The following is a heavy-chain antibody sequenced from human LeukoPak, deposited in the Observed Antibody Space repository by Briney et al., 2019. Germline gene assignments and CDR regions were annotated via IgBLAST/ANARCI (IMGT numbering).Heavy chain of an antibody. Sequence: GGSLRLSCAASGFTFSSYGVHWVRQAPGKGLEWVAFIRYDGSNKDYADSVKGRFTISRDNSKDTLNLQMNSLRAEDTAVYYCAKDKDKGNYYFDYWGQGTLVTVSS. CDR3: AKDKDKGNYYFDY. CDR2: IRYDGSNK. D-gene: IGHD1-7*01. V-gene: IGHV3-30*02. CDR1: GFTFSSYG. J-gene: IGHJ4*02.